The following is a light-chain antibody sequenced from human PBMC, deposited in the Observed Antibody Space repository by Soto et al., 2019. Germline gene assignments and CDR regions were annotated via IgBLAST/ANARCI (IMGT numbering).Light chain of an antibody. CDR1: QSVSSSY. J-gene: IGKJ1*01. CDR2: GAS. V-gene: IGKV3-20*01. Sequence: EIVLTQSPGTLSLSPGERATLSCRASQSVSSSYLAWYQQKPGQAPRLLIYGASSRATGIPDRLSCSGSETDFTLTNSRLEREDFAVYYCEQYGSSSWTFGQGTKVEIK. CDR3: EQYGSSSWT.